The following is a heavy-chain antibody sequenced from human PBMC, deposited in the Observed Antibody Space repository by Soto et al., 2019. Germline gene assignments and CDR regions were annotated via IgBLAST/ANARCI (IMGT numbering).Heavy chain of an antibody. D-gene: IGHD3-22*01. CDR2: INAGNGNT. Sequence: QVQLVQSGAEVKKPGASVKVSCKASGYTFTSYAMHWVRQAPGQRLEWMGWINAGNGNTKYSQKFQGRVTITRDTSASTAYMELSSLRSEDTAVYYCAREANYYYSSGYYKGQYYYYGMDVWGQGTTVTVSS. V-gene: IGHV1-3*01. J-gene: IGHJ6*02. CDR3: AREANYYYSSGYYKGQYYYYGMDV. CDR1: GYTFTSYA.